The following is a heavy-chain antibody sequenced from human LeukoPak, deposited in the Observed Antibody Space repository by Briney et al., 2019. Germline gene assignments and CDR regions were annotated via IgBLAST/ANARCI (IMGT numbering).Heavy chain of an antibody. CDR3: ARAGPITMVRGVIVYQFDY. J-gene: IGHJ4*02. CDR1: GGTFSSYA. D-gene: IGHD3-10*01. Sequence: ASVKVSCKASGGTFSSYAISWVRQAPGQGLEWMGGIIPILGTANYAQKFQGRVTITADESTSTAYMELSSLRSEDTAVYYCARAGPITMVRGVIVYQFDYWGQGTLVTVSS. CDR2: IIPILGTA. V-gene: IGHV1-69*13.